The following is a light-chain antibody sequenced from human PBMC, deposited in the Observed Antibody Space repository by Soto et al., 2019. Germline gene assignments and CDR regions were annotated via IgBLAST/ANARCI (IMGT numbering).Light chain of an antibody. J-gene: IGKJ2*01. V-gene: IGKV4-1*01. CDR3: QKYYTTAPYT. CDR2: WAS. CDR1: QSVLYSSNNNNY. Sequence: DIVMTQSPDSLAVSLGERATINCKSSQSVLYSSNNNNYLAWYQQRPGQPPKLLLYWASTRASGVPDRFSGSGSGTDFTLTISSLQPEDVAVYYCQKYYTTAPYTFGQGTKLEIK.